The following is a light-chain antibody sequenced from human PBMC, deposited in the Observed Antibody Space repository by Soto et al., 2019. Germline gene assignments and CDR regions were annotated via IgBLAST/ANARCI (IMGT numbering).Light chain of an antibody. CDR2: EVT. V-gene: IGLV2-8*01. CDR1: SSDVGAYNY. Sequence: QSALTQPPSASGSPVQSVTISCTGTSSDVGAYNYVSWYQQHAGKAPKLVIYEVTKRHSGVPDRFSGSKSANTASLTVSGLQAEDEAEYYCSSFASSNTWVFGGGTKLTVL. J-gene: IGLJ3*02. CDR3: SSFASSNTWV.